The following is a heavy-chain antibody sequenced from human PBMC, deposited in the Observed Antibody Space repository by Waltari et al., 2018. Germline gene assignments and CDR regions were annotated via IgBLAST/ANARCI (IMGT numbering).Heavy chain of an antibody. CDR2: LYYPGST. V-gene: IGHV4-59*01. CDR3: AKAPTISSWSRYFDS. D-gene: IGHD6-13*01. Sequence: QVQLQESGPGPVKPSETLSLTCTVPGYSIRTFYWSWIRQPPGKGLEWIGYLYYPGSTIYNPSLRSRVTISVDTSKNQFSLKLGSVTAADTAVYYCAKAPTISSWSRYFDSWGQGAQVTVSS. J-gene: IGHJ4*02. CDR1: GYSIRTFY.